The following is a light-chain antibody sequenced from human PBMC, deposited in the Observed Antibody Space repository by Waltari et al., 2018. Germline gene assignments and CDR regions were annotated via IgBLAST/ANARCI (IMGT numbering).Light chain of an antibody. V-gene: IGKV1-5*03. CDR1: QSVSSW. CDR2: QAS. J-gene: IGKJ1*01. CDR3: QHYNAYLWT. Sequence: DIQMTQSPSTVSASVGDRVTITCRASQSVSSWLAWYQQKPGKAPKLLIYQASNLQSGVPSRFSGSGSVTEFTLTISSLQPDDFATYYCQHYNAYLWTFGQGTRVDFK.